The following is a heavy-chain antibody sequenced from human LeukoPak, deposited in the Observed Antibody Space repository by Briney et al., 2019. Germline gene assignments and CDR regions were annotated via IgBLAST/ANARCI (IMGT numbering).Heavy chain of an antibody. CDR2: IYPDGRT. Sequence: GGSLRLSCAVSGFTVTDNYMSWVRQAPGKGLQWVSVIYPDGRTYHADSVKGRFTIPRDISRNTLLLQMNSLRPDDTAVHYCARTNPVYGDYDYWGQGTLVTVSS. CDR1: GFTVTDNY. D-gene: IGHD4-17*01. J-gene: IGHJ4*02. CDR3: ARTNPVYGDYDY. V-gene: IGHV3-53*01.